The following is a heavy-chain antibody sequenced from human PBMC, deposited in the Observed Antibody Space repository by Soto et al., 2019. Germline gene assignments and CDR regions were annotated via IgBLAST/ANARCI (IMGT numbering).Heavy chain of an antibody. CDR1: GGSISSYY. Sequence: SETLSLTCTVSGGSISSYYWSWVRQSAGKGLEWIGRIYNGGNTQYNPSLKSRVTMSADTSKNQFSLRLNSVTAADTAVYYCARDGSDSYGLDVWGQGTTVTVSS. V-gene: IGHV4-4*07. J-gene: IGHJ6*02. CDR3: ARDGSDSYGLDV. CDR2: IYNGGNT. D-gene: IGHD3-10*01.